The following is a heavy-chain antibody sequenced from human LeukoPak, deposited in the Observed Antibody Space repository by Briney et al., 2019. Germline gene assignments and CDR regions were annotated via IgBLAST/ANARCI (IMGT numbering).Heavy chain of an antibody. J-gene: IGHJ4*02. CDR2: ISGSGGST. CDR1: GFTFSSYA. V-gene: IGHV3-23*01. Sequence: GGSLRLSCAASGFTFSSYAMSWVRQAPGKGLEWVSAISGSGGSTYYADSVKGRFTISRDNSKNTLYLQMNSLRAEDTAVYYCANELERRGYYYGSGSDHPSYWGQGTLVTVSS. D-gene: IGHD3-10*01. CDR3: ANELERRGYYYGSGSDHPSY.